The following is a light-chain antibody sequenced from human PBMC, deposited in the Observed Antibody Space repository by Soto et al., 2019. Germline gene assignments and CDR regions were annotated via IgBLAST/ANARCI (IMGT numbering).Light chain of an antibody. CDR2: EVS. CDR3: SSDTSSSTWV. V-gene: IGLV2-14*01. CDR1: SSDVGGYNY. J-gene: IGLJ3*02. Sequence: QSALTQPASVSGSPGQSITISCTGSSSDVGGYNYVSWYQQHPGKAPKLMIYEVSNRPSGISNRFSGSKSGNTASLTLSGLQAEDEADYYCSSDTSSSTWVFGGGTKLTVL.